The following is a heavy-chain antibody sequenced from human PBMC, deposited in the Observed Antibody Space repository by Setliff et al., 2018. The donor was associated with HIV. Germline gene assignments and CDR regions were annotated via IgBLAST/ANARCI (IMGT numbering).Heavy chain of an antibody. CDR3: ARSKTFYDFWGGYYTHGAFKI. J-gene: IGHJ3*02. CDR2: IFYSGIT. D-gene: IGHD3-3*01. Sequence: SETLSLTCTVSGGSISSSSYHWGWIRQPPGKGLEWIGSIFYSGITYYNPSLKSRVTISVDTSKNQFSLNLTSVTAADTAVYYCARSKTFYDFWGGYYTHGAFKIWGLGTMVTVSS. V-gene: IGHV4-39*01. CDR1: GGSISSSSYH.